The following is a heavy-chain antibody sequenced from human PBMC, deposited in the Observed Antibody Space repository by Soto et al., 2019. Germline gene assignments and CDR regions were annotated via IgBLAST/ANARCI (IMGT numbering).Heavy chain of an antibody. CDR1: GGSISSYY. J-gene: IGHJ2*01. V-gene: IGHV4-59*01. CDR3: ANFNWYFDL. CDR2: IYYTGST. Sequence: PSETLSLTCTVSGGSISSYYWSWIRQPPGKGLEWIGYIYYTGSTNYNPSLKSRVTISVDTSKNQFSLQLSSVTAADTAVHYCANFNWYFDLWGRGTLVTVSS.